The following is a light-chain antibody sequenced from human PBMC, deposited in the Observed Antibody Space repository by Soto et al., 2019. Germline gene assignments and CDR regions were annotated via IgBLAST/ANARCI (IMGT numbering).Light chain of an antibody. CDR1: QSVSSSY. V-gene: IGKV3-20*01. CDR3: QQYGNLIT. CDR2: GAS. J-gene: IGKJ5*01. Sequence: EIVMTQSPATLSVSPGERATLSCRASQSVSSSYLAWFRQKPGQAPRLLIYGASSRATGIPDRFSGSGSGTDFTLTISRLEPEDFAVYYCQQYGNLITFGQGTRLEIK.